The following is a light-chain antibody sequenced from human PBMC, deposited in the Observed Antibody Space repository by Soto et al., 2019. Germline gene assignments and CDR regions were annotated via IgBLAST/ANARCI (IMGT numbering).Light chain of an antibody. V-gene: IGKV3-20*01. CDR2: GAS. CDR3: QQHVMSVPIT. J-gene: IGKJ4*01. CDR1: QSVTGSN. Sequence: IVLTQSPGTLSVSPGERATLSCRASQSVTGSNLAWYQQRPGQAPRLLIYGASSRATGIPDRFSGSGSGTDFNLTISRLEPEDFAVYYCQQHVMSVPITVGGGTKVDIK.